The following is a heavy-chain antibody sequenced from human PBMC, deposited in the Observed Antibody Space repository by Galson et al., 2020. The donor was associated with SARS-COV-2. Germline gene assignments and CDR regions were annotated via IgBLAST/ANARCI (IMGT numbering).Heavy chain of an antibody. Sequence: SETLSLTCTVSGGSISSSSYYWGWIRQPPGKGLEWIGSIYYSGSTYYNPSLKSRVTISVDTSKNQFSLKLSSVTAADTAVYYCARSPVLRYFDWLLHYYGMDVWGQGTTVTVSS. V-gene: IGHV4-39*01. D-gene: IGHD3-9*01. CDR2: IYYSGST. CDR3: ARSPVLRYFDWLLHYYGMDV. CDR1: GGSISSSSYY. J-gene: IGHJ6*02.